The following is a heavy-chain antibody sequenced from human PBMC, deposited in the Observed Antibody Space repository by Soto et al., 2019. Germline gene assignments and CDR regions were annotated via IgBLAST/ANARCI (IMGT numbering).Heavy chain of an antibody. Sequence: PSQTLSLTCDISGDSVSSDSTAWNWIRQSPSRGLEWLGRTYYKSKWFYNYAVSVRSRIAIKSDTSKNQFSLQLNSVTPEDTAVYFCARGDQSLLYWGQGTMDTVST. J-gene: IGHJ4*02. D-gene: IGHD2-15*01. CDR1: GDSVSSDSTA. V-gene: IGHV6-1*01. CDR3: ARGDQSLLY. CDR2: TYYKSKWFY.